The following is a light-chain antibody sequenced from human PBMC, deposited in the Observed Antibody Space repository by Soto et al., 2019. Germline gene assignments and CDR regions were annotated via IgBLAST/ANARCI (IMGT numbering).Light chain of an antibody. J-gene: IGKJ3*01. CDR1: QSVSSY. V-gene: IGKV3-11*01. CDR3: QQRSNWPLFT. Sequence: EIVLTQSPVTLSLSPGERATLSCRASQSVSSYLAWYQQKPGQRPRLLVSDASKRPTGIPARFSGSGSGTDFTLSISSLEPEDFAVYYCQQRSNWPLFTFGPGTKGDIK. CDR2: DAS.